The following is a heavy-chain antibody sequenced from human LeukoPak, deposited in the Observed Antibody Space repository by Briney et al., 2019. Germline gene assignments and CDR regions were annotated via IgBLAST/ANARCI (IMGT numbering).Heavy chain of an antibody. V-gene: IGHV4-31*03. CDR1: GGSISSGGYY. CDR3: SGAIEGDTAMVT. D-gene: IGHD5-18*01. J-gene: IGHJ5*02. Sequence: SETLSLTCTVSGGSISSGGYYWSWIRQHPGKGLGWIGYIYYSGSTYYNPSLKSRVTISVDTSKNQFSLKLSSVTAADTAVYYCSGAIEGDTAMVTWGQGTLVTVSS. CDR2: IYYSGST.